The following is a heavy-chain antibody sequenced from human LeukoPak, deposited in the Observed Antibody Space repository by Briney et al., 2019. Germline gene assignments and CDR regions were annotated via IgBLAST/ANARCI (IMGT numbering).Heavy chain of an antibody. CDR3: ARGRTYYYDSSGPESGY. CDR1: GGSFSGYY. J-gene: IGHJ4*02. V-gene: IGHV4-34*01. Sequence: SETLSLTCAVYGGSFSGYYWSWIRQPPGRGLEWIGEINHSGSTNYNPSLKSRVTISVDTSKNQFSLRLSSVTAADTAVYYCARGRTYYYDSSGPESGYWGRGTLVTVSS. CDR2: INHSGST. D-gene: IGHD3-22*01.